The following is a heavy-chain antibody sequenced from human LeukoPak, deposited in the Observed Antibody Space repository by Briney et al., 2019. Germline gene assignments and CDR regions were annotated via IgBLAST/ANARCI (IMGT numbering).Heavy chain of an antibody. V-gene: IGHV3-23*01. D-gene: IGHD3-16*01. Sequence: GGSLRLSCAASGFTFSNFAMTWVRQAPGKGLEWVSSISGSSGSRYYVDSVKGRFTISRDKSKNTLYLQMNNLRAEDTAVYYCAKGVDASGIYYYFYMDVWGKGTTVSVSS. CDR1: GFTFSNFA. CDR2: ISGSSGSR. J-gene: IGHJ6*03. CDR3: AKGVDASGIYYYFYMDV.